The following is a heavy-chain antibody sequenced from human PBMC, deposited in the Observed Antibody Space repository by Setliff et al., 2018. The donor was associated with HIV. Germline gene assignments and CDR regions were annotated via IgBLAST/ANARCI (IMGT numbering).Heavy chain of an antibody. CDR2: INPNSGGT. V-gene: IGHV1-2*06. Sequence: ASVKVSCKVSGYTFTGYYMHWVRQAPGQGLEWMGRINPNSGGTNYAQKFQGRVTMTRDTSISTAYMELSRLRSDDTAVYYCARADVSYYGSGSYLNWFDPWGQGTLVTVS. CDR3: ARADVSYYGSGSYLNWFDP. D-gene: IGHD3-10*01. J-gene: IGHJ5*02. CDR1: GYTFTGYY.